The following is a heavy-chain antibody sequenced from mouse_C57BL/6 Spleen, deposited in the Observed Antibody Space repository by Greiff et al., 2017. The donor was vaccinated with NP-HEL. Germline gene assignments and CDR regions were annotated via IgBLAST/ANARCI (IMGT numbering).Heavy chain of an antibody. V-gene: IGHV1-18*01. CDR2: INPNNGGT. D-gene: IGHD1-1*01. Sequence: VQLQQSGPELVKPGASVKIPCKASGYTFTDYNMDWVKQSHGKSLEWIGDINPNNGGTIYNQKFKGKATLTVDKSSSTAYMELRSLTSEDTAVYYCARGGYGSRGAWFAYWGQGTLVTVSA. J-gene: IGHJ3*01. CDR1: GYTFTDYN. CDR3: ARGGYGSRGAWFAY.